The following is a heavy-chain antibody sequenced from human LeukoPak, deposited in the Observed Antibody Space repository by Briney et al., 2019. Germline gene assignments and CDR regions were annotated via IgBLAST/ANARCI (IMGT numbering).Heavy chain of an antibody. CDR1: GFTFSSYG. D-gene: IGHD6-19*01. Sequence: LRLSCAASGFTFSSYGMHWVRQSPGKGLEWIGEINHSGSTNYNPSLKSRVTISVDTSKNQFSLKLSSVTAADTAVYYCVRGRGPRAVANRALEYWGQGTLVTVSS. V-gene: IGHV4-34*01. J-gene: IGHJ4*02. CDR2: INHSGST. CDR3: VRGRGPRAVANRALEY.